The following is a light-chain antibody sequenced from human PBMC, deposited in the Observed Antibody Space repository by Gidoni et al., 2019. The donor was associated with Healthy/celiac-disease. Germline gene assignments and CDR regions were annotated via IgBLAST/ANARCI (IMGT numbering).Light chain of an antibody. CDR2: AAS. Sequence: EIMLTQSPATLSLSPGARATLSCRASQSVSSYLAWYHQKPGQAPRLLIYAASNRATGIPARFSGSGSGTDFTLTISSLEPEDFAVYYCQQRSNWPGTFGQGTKLEIK. CDR3: QQRSNWPGT. J-gene: IGKJ2*01. V-gene: IGKV3-11*01. CDR1: QSVSSY.